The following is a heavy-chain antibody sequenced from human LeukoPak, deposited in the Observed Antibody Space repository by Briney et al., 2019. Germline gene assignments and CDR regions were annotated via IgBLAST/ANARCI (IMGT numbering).Heavy chain of an antibody. CDR1: GGSISGYY. Sequence: SETLSLTCTVSGGSISGYYWSWIRQPPGKGLEWIGYIYYSGSTNYNPSLKSRVTISVDTSKNQFSLKLSSVTAADTAVYYCARAGYKRRTMTTVTTFDYWGQGTLVTVSS. J-gene: IGHJ4*02. CDR2: IYYSGST. V-gene: IGHV4-59*01. CDR3: ARAGYKRRTMTTVTTFDY. D-gene: IGHD4-17*01.